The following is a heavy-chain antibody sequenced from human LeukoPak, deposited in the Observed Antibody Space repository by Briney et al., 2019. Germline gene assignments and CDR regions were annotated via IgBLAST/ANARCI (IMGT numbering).Heavy chain of an antibody. Sequence: GGSLRLSCAASGFTFSSYGMHWVRQAPGKGLEWVAVISYDGSNKFYADSVKGRFTISRDNSKNTLYLQMNSLRAEDTAVYYCAKVAVEYYYGSGSFDYWGQGNLVTVSS. CDR2: ISYDGSNK. CDR3: AKVAVEYYYGSGSFDY. D-gene: IGHD3-10*01. V-gene: IGHV3-30*18. J-gene: IGHJ4*02. CDR1: GFTFSSYG.